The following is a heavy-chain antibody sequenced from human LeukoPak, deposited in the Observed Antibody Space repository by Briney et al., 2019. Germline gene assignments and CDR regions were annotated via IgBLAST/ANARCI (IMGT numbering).Heavy chain of an antibody. CDR1: GGSIININW. J-gene: IGHJ4*02. CDR3: LYGGNSGDWVY. CDR2: IHESGNI. V-gene: IGHV4-4*02. D-gene: IGHD4-23*01. Sequence: PSETLSLTCAVSGGSIININWWDWVRQPPGKGLEWIGGIHESGNINYNPSLRSRVTMSMDKSKNQFSLRLNFMTAADTAVYYCLYGGNSGDWVYWGQGILVTVSS.